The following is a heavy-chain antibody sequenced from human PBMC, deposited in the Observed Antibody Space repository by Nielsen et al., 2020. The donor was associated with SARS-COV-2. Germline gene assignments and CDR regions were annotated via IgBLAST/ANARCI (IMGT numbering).Heavy chain of an antibody. CDR1: GFSLSASGMG. CDR2: IYWDDDK. D-gene: IGHD3-3*01. Sequence: SGPTLVKPTQTLTLTCGFSGFSLSASGMGVGWIRQPPGKAPEWLALIYWDDDKRYSPSLKSRLTITKDTSKNQVVLTMTNMDPVDTATYYCAHRRFLTYYFDYWGQGTLVTVSS. CDR3: AHRRFLTYYFDY. J-gene: IGHJ4*02. V-gene: IGHV2-5*02.